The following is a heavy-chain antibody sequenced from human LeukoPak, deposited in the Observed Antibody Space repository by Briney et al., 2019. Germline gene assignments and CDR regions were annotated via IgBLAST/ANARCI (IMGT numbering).Heavy chain of an antibody. Sequence: KPSETLSLTCTVSGYSISSGYYWGWIRQPPGKGLEWIGSIYHSGSTYYNPSLKSRVTISVDTSKNQFSLKLSSVTAADTAVYYCARAITIFGVVSYYMDVWGKGTTVTVSS. CDR3: ARAITIFGVVSYYMDV. D-gene: IGHD3-3*01. V-gene: IGHV4-38-2*02. J-gene: IGHJ6*03. CDR1: GYSISSGYY. CDR2: IYHSGST.